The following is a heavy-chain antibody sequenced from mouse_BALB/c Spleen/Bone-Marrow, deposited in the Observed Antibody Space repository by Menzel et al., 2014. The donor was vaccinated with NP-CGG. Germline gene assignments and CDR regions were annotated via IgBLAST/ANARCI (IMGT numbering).Heavy chain of an antibody. V-gene: IGHV5-6*01. J-gene: IGHJ4*01. Sequence: EVMLAESGGDLVKPGGSLKLSCAASGFTFSNYGMSWVRQTPDKRLEWVATISSGGSYTYFPDSVKGRFTISRDNAKNTLYLQMNSLKSEDAAMYYCARLTPDYAMDYWGQGTSVTVSS. CDR3: ARLTPDYAMDY. CDR1: GFTFSNYG. CDR2: ISSGGSYT. D-gene: IGHD1-3*01.